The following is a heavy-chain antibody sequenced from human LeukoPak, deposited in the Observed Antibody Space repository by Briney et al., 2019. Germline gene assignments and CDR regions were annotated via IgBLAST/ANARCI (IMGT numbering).Heavy chain of an antibody. V-gene: IGHV4-34*01. CDR1: GGSFSGYY. CDR2: INHSGST. D-gene: IGHD1/OR15-1a*01. CDR3: ARDRHWTNDWVFDY. Sequence: PSETLSLTCAVYGGSFSGYYWSWIRQPPGKGLEWIGEINHSGSTNYNPSLKSRVTISVGTSKNQFSLKLSSMTAADTAVYYCARDRHWTNDWVFDYWGQGTLVTVSS. J-gene: IGHJ4*02.